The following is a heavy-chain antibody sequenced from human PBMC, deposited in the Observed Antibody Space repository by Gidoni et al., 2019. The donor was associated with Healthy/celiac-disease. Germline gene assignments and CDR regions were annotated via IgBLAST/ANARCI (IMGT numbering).Heavy chain of an antibody. CDR3: ARDQGATVTTWVYFDY. CDR1: GFTFSSYA. Sequence: QVQLVESGGGVVQPGRSLRLSCAASGFTFSSYAMHWVRQAPGKGLEWVAVISYDGSNKYYADYVKGRFTISRDNSKNTLYLQMNSLRAEDTAVYYCARDQGATVTTWVYFDYWGQGTLVTVSS. J-gene: IGHJ4*02. V-gene: IGHV3-30-3*01. D-gene: IGHD4-17*01. CDR2: ISYDGSNK.